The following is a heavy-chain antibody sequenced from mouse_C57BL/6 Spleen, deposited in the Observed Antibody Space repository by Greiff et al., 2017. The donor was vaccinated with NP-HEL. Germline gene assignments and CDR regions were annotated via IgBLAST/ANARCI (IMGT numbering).Heavy chain of an antibody. CDR2: IYPGNSDT. CDR3: TREGGDDGYPWFAY. CDR1: GYTFTSYW. V-gene: IGHV1-5*01. Sequence: EVQLQQSGTVLARPGASVKMSCKTSGYTFTSYWMHWVKQRPGQGLEWIGAIYPGNSDTSYNQKFKGKAKLTAVTSASTAYMELSSLTNEDSAVYYCTREGGDDGYPWFAYWGQGTLVTVSA. D-gene: IGHD2-3*01. J-gene: IGHJ3*01.